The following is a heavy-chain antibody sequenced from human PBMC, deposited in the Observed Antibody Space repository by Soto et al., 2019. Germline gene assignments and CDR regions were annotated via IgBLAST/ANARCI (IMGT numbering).Heavy chain of an antibody. CDR3: ARGPVVVPAAIPPDDPFDI. J-gene: IGHJ3*02. D-gene: IGHD2-2*02. Sequence: ASVKVSCKASGYTFTSYYMHWVRQAPGQGLEWMGIINPSGGSTSYAQKFQGRVTMTRDTSTSTVYMELSSLRSEDTAVYYCARGPVVVPAAIPPDDPFDIWGQGTMVTVSS. CDR1: GYTFTSYY. V-gene: IGHV1-46*03. CDR2: INPSGGST.